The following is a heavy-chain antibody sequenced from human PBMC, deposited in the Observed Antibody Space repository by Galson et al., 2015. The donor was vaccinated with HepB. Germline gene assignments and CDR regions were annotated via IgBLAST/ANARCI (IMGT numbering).Heavy chain of an antibody. CDR1: GFTFSSYD. D-gene: IGHD4-11*01. CDR3: ARGDYSNEGFFDY. Sequence: SLRLSCAASGFTFSSYDMHWVRHATGKGLEWVSAIGTAGDPYYPGSVKGRFTISRENAKNSLYLQMNSLRAGDTAVYYCARGDYSNEGFFDYWGQGTLVTVSS. CDR2: IGTAGDP. V-gene: IGHV3-13*05. J-gene: IGHJ4*02.